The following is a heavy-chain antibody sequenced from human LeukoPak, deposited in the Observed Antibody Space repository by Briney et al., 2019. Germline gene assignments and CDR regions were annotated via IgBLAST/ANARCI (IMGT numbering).Heavy chain of an antibody. CDR3: ARDVKRGDVLRFLEWLLPSYFDY. V-gene: IGHV3-30-3*01. CDR1: GFTFSIYA. CDR2: ISYDGSNK. Sequence: GRSLRLSCAASGFTFSIYAMHWVRQAPGKGLEWVAVISYDGSNKYYADSVKGRFTISRDNSKNTLYLQMNSLRAEDTAVYYCARDVKRGDVLRFLEWLLPSYFDYWGQGTLVTVSS. D-gene: IGHD3-3*01. J-gene: IGHJ4*02.